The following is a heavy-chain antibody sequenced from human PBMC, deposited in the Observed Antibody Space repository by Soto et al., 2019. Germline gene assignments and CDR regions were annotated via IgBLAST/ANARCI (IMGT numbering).Heavy chain of an antibody. V-gene: IGHV3-53*01. CDR2: VYSGGGT. J-gene: IGHJ4*02. D-gene: IGHD3-10*02. CDR3: ATGGYYDRTPSYYFDH. Sequence: SLRLSCAASGFSVSNKYMTWVRQAPGKGLEWVSVVYSGGGTYYADSVKGRFTMSRDSTKNTLTLQMNSLRAEDTALYYCATGGYYDRTPSYYFDHWGRGTLVTVSS. CDR1: GFSVSNKY.